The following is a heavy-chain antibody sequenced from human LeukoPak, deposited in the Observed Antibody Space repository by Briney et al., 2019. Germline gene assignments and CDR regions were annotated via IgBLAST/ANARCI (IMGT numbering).Heavy chain of an antibody. V-gene: IGHV1-2*02. CDR1: GYTFTGYY. CDR2: INPNSGGT. J-gene: IGHJ5*02. CDR3: ARGFYSSSWYGNWFDP. D-gene: IGHD6-13*01. Sequence: GASVKASCKASGYTFTGYYMHWVRQAPGQGLEWMGWINPNSGGTNYAQKFQGRVTMTRDTSISTAYMELSRLRSDDTVVYYCARGFYSSSWYGNWFDPWGRGTLVTVSS.